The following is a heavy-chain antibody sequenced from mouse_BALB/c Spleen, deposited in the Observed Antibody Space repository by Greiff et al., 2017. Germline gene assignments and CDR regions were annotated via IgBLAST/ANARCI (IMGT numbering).Heavy chain of an antibody. V-gene: IGHV14-3*02. CDR2: IDPANGNT. J-gene: IGHJ4*01. CDR1: GFNIKDTY. CDR3: ARSPYEMDY. D-gene: IGHD2-14*01. Sequence: EVQRVESGAELVKPGASVKLSCTASGFNIKDTYMHWVKQRPEQGLEWIGRIDPANGNTKYDPKFQGKATITADTSSNTAYLQLSSLTSEDTAVYYCARSPYEMDYWGQGTSVTVSS.